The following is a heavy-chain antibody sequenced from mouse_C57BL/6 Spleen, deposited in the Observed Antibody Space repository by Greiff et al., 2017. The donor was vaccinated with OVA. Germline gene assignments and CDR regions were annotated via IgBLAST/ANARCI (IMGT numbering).Heavy chain of an antibody. Sequence: QVQLQQSGAELVRPGTSVKVSCKASGYAFTNYLIEWVKQRPGQGLEWIGVINPGSGGTNYNEKFKGKATLTADKSSSTAYMQLSSLTSEDSAVYFCVYGSSLDYWGQGTTLTVSS. CDR3: VYGSSLDY. CDR2: INPGSGGT. D-gene: IGHD1-1*01. V-gene: IGHV1-54*01. CDR1: GYAFTNYL. J-gene: IGHJ2*01.